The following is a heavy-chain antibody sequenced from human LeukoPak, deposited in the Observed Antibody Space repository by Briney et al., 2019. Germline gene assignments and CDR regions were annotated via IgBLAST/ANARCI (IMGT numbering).Heavy chain of an antibody. CDR3: PKGLYDSSRYYFFYY. Sequence: GGSLRLSCAASGFTFSTTAMRWVRQDPGKGLESVMSISTGAGTTYYAGCVKGRFTISRDNSKSTLCLQMDRLRAEDTAVYYCPKGLYDSSRYYFFYYWGQGTLVTVSS. CDR1: GFTFSTTA. D-gene: IGHD3-22*01. CDR2: ISTGAGTT. J-gene: IGHJ4*02. V-gene: IGHV3-23*01.